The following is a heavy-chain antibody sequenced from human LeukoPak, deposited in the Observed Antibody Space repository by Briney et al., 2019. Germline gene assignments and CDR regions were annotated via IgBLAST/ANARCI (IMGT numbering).Heavy chain of an antibody. CDR1: GGSISSYY. Sequence: SETLSLTCTVSGGSISSYYWSWIRQPPGKGLEWIGYIYYSGSTNYNPSLKGRVTISVDTSKNQFSLKLSSVTAADTAVYYCARLPVLYGSRRWFDPWGQGTLVTVSS. J-gene: IGHJ5*02. CDR3: ARLPVLYGSRRWFDP. D-gene: IGHD2/OR15-2a*01. CDR2: IYYSGST. V-gene: IGHV4-59*08.